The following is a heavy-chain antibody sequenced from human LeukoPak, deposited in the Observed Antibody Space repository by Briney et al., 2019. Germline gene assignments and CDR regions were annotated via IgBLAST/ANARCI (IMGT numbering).Heavy chain of an antibody. V-gene: IGHV3-30*18. J-gene: IGHJ4*02. Sequence: GSLRLSCAASGFTFSSYGMHWVRQAPGKGLEWVAVISYDGSNKYYADSVKGRFTISGDNSKNTLYLQMNSLRAEDTAVYYCAKPEDIVVVVAAGPDYWGQGTLVTVSS. CDR3: AKPEDIVVVVAAGPDY. D-gene: IGHD2-15*01. CDR1: GFTFSSYG. CDR2: ISYDGSNK.